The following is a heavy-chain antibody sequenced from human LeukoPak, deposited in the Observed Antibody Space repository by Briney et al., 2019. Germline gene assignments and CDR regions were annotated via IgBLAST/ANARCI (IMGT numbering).Heavy chain of an antibody. CDR2: ISSSGSTI. CDR3: ARVYYYGSGPYYYGMDV. J-gene: IGHJ6*02. V-gene: IGHV3-48*03. CDR1: GFTFSSYE. Sequence: GGPLRLSCAASGFTFSSYEMNWVRQAPGKGLEWVSYISSSGSTIYYADSVKGRFTISRDNAKNSLYLQMNSLRAEDTAVYYCARVYYYGSGPYYYGMDVWGQGTTVTVSS. D-gene: IGHD3-10*01.